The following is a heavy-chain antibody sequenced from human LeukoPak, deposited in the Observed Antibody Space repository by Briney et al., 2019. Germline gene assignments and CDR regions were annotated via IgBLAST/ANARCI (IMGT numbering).Heavy chain of an antibody. Sequence: ASVKVSCTASGYTFTGYYMHWVRQAPGQGLEWMGWINPNSGGTNYAQKFQGWVTMTRDTSISTAYMELSRLRSDDTAVYYCARAVGCGGDCYYFDYWGQGTLVTVSS. CDR3: ARAVGCGGDCYYFDY. D-gene: IGHD2-21*02. J-gene: IGHJ4*02. CDR2: INPNSGGT. CDR1: GYTFTGYY. V-gene: IGHV1-2*04.